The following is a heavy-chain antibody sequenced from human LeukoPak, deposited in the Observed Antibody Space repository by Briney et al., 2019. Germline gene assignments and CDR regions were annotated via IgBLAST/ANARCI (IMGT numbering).Heavy chain of an antibody. J-gene: IGHJ3*01. Sequence: PSGTLSLTCTVSGGSISSGDYYWSWIRQPPGKALEWIGYIYYSGTTYYNPSLKSRVTISVDTSKNQFSLKLSSVTAADTAVYYCARATTVTWNAFDFWGQGTMVTVSS. CDR1: GGSISSGDYY. CDR2: IYYSGTT. V-gene: IGHV4-30-4*01. CDR3: ARATTVTWNAFDF. D-gene: IGHD4-17*01.